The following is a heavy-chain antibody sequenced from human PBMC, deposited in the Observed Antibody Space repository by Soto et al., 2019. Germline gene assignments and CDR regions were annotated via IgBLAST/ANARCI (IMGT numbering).Heavy chain of an antibody. D-gene: IGHD1-26*01. CDR2: ISYDGSNK. V-gene: IGHV3-30*18. Sequence: GGSLRLSCAASGFTFSSYGMHWVRQAPGKGLEWVAVISYDGSNKYYADSVKGRFTISRDNSKNTLYLQMNSLRAEDTAVYYCAKVPRVGATHYWGQGTLVTVSS. J-gene: IGHJ4*02. CDR3: AKVPRVGATHY. CDR1: GFTFSSYG.